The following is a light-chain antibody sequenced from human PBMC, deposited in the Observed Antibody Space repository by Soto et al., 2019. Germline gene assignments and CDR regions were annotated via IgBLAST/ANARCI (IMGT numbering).Light chain of an antibody. J-gene: IGLJ1*01. Sequence: QSALTKPASVSGSPGQSITISCTGTSSDVGGYNYVSWYQQHPGKAPKLMIYEVSNRPSGVSNRFSGSKSGNTASLTISGLQAEDEADYYCSSYTSSTTLVFGIGTKLTVL. CDR1: SSDVGGYNY. CDR2: EVS. V-gene: IGLV2-14*01. CDR3: SSYTSSTTLV.